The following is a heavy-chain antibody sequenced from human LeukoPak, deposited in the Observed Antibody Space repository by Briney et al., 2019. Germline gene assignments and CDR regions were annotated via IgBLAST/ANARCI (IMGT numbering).Heavy chain of an antibody. CDR2: IYTTGTT. D-gene: IGHD1-26*01. J-gene: IGHJ4*02. V-gene: IGHV4-38-2*01. Sequence: PSETLSLTCAVSGYSISSGYYWGWVRQPPGKGLEWIGRIYTTGTTHYNPSLKSRVTMSMDTSTNQFSLNLRSMTAADTAVYYCGRQGYTASYYFLDYWSQGTLVAVS. CDR3: GRQGYTASYYFLDY. CDR1: GYSISSGYY.